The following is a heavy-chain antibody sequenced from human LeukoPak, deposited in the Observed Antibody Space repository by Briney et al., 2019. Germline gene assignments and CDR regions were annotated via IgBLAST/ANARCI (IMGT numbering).Heavy chain of an antibody. J-gene: IGHJ3*02. CDR1: GFTFSGYS. CDR3: ARDFRGNAFDI. V-gene: IGHV3-21*01. D-gene: IGHD3-16*01. CDR2: ISSSSSYI. Sequence: GGSLRLSCAASGFTFSGYSMNWVRQAPGKGLEWVSSISSSSSYIYYADSVKGRFTISRDNAKNSLYLQMNSLRAEDTAVYYCARDFRGNAFDIWGQGTMVTVSS.